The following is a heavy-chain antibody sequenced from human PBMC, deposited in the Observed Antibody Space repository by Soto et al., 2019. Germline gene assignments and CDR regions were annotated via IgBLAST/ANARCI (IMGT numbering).Heavy chain of an antibody. V-gene: IGHV3-21*02. CDR2: IGSSSNYI. D-gene: IGHD2-2*01. CDR3: ATLTYCSSASCPNYYYVMDV. CDR1: GFTFTTYS. J-gene: IGHJ6*02. Sequence: EVQLVESGGGLVMPGGPLRLSCAASGFTFTTYSLTWVRQAPGKGLEWVASIGSSSNYIYYADSVKGRFTISRDNAKNSLFLQMNSLRAEDTAVYYCATLTYCSSASCPNYYYVMDVWGQGTTVTVSS.